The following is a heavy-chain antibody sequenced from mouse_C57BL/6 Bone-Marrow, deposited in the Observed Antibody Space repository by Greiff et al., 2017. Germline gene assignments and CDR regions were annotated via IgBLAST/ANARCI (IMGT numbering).Heavy chain of an antibody. CDR2: IDPEDGET. D-gene: IGHD1-1*01. CDR1: GFNIKDYY. CDR3: TRSLIYYGTNY. V-gene: IGHV14-2*01. J-gene: IGHJ2*01. Sequence: VQLQQSGAELVKPGASVKLSCTASGFNIKDYYIHWVKQRTEQGLEWIGRIDPEDGETKYAPKIQDKATITADTSSNTAYLQLSNLTAEDTAVYYCTRSLIYYGTNYWGQGTTLTVSS.